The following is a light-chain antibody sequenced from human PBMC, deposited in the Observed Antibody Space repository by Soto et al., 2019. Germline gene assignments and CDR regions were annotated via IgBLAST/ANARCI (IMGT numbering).Light chain of an antibody. CDR1: SSDVGRFNF. CDR3: SSYTGNRDFYV. CDR2: EVT. V-gene: IGLV2-8*01. J-gene: IGLJ1*01. Sequence: QSALTQPPSPSASPGQSVTISCTGTSSDVGRFNFVSWYQQHPGKAPRLLIYEVTKRPSGVPDRFSGSKSGNAASLTVSGLQAEDEADYFCSSYTGNRDFYVFGTGTKVTVL.